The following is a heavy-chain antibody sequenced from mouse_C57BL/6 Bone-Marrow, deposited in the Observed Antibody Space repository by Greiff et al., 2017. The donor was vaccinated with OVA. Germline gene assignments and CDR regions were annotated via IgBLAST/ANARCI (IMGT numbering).Heavy chain of an antibody. V-gene: IGHV5-6*01. J-gene: IGHJ3*01. CDR3: ARLITTGVAY. CDR1: GFTFSSYG. D-gene: IGHD1-1*01. Sequence: EVKVIESGGDLVKPGGSLKLSCAASGFTFSSYGMSWVRQTPDKRLEWVATISSGGSYTYYTDSVKGRFTISRDNAKNTLYLQMSSLKSEYTAMYYCARLITTGVAYWGQGTLVTVSA. CDR2: ISSGGSYT.